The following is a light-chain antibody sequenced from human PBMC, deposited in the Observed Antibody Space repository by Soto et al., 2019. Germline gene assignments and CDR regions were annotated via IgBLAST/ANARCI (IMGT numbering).Light chain of an antibody. CDR3: QSYDSTLSARYV. V-gene: IGLV1-47*01. J-gene: IGLJ1*01. CDR1: SSNIGNNY. Sequence: QSVLTQPPSASVTPGQWVTISCSGSSSNIGNNYVFWYQQFPGMAPKLLIYRNNQRPSGVPDRFSGSKSGTSASLAITGLQAEDEGDYYCQSYDSTLSARYVFGTGTKLTVL. CDR2: RNN.